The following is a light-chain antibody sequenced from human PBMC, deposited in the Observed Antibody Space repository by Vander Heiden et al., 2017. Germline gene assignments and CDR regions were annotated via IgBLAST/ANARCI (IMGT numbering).Light chain of an antibody. Sequence: IVLTQSPDTLSLSPGERATLSCRASHTVSGNYLAWYQQKPGQAPGLLIYGASSRATGIPDRFSGSGSGTDFTLTITRLEPEDFAVYYCQQYGSSPITFGGGTKVEIK. CDR2: GAS. V-gene: IGKV3-20*01. CDR1: HTVSGNY. CDR3: QQYGSSPIT. J-gene: IGKJ4*01.